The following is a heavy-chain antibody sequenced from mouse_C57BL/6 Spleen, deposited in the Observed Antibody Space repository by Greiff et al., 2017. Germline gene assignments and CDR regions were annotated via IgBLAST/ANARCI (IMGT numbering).Heavy chain of an antibody. Sequence: VQLQQSGAELAKPGASVKLSCKASGYTFTSYWMHWVKQRPGQGLEWIGYINPSSGYTKYNQKFKDKVTLSADKSSSTAYMQLSSLTYEDSAVYYCAREALSYDGYSTWFAYWGQGTLVTVSA. D-gene: IGHD2-3*01. V-gene: IGHV1-7*01. CDR3: AREALSYDGYSTWFAY. CDR2: INPSSGYT. CDR1: GYTFTSYW. J-gene: IGHJ3*01.